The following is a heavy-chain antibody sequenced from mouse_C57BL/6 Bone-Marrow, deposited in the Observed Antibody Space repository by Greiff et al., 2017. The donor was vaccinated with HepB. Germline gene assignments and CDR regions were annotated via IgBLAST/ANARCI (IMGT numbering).Heavy chain of an antibody. J-gene: IGHJ3*01. CDR2: IDPEDGET. Sequence: VQLQQSGAELVKPGASVKLSCTASGFNINDYYMHWVKQRTEQGLEWIGRIDPEDGETKYAPKFQSKATITADTSSNTAYLPLISLLSEDTAVYYCARVGRNFAWFAYWGQGTLVTVSA. V-gene: IGHV14-2*01. CDR1: GFNINDYY. D-gene: IGHD2-1*01. CDR3: ARVGRNFAWFAY.